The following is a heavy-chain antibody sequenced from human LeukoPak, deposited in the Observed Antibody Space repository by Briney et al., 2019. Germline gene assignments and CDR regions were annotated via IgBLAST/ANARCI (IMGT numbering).Heavy chain of an antibody. CDR1: GFTFSSYW. D-gene: IGHD6-13*01. J-gene: IGHJ4*02. Sequence: PGGSLRLSCAASGFTFSSYWMNWVRQTPGKGLEWVANIKQDGSEKYYVDSVKGRFTISRDNAKNSLYLQMNSLRAEDTAMYYCARDPAGNDYWGQGTLVTVSS. CDR3: ARDPAGNDY. CDR2: IKQDGSEK. V-gene: IGHV3-7*01.